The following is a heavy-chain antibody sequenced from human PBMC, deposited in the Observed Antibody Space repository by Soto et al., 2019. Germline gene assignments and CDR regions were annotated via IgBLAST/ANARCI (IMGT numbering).Heavy chain of an antibody. CDR1: GGSISSYY. Sequence: PSATLSLTCTVSGGSISSYYWSWIRQPPGKGLEWIGYIYYSGSTNYNPSLKSRVTISVDTSKNQFSLKLSSVTAADTAVYYCARGGDIVVVPAAFSYYYYGMDVWGQGTTVTVSS. CDR3: ARGGDIVVVPAAFSYYYYGMDV. D-gene: IGHD2-2*01. J-gene: IGHJ6*02. CDR2: IYYSGST. V-gene: IGHV4-59*01.